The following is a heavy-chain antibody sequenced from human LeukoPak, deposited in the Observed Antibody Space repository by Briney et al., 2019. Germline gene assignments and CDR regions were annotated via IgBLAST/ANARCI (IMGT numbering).Heavy chain of an antibody. CDR3: ARGPATEDIVVVPAARGAWFDP. D-gene: IGHD2-2*01. CDR1: GGSFSGYY. J-gene: IGHJ5*02. CDR2: INHSGST. Sequence: SETLSLTCAVYGGSFSGYYWSWIRQPPGKGLEWIGEINHSGSTNYNPSLKSRVTISVDTSKNQFSLKLSSVTAADTAVYYCARGPATEDIVVVPAARGAWFDPWGQGTLVTVSS. V-gene: IGHV4-34*01.